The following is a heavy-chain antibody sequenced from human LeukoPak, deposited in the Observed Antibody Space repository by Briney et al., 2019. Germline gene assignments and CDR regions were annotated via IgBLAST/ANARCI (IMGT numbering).Heavy chain of an antibody. Sequence: SETLSLTCTVSGGSLTGYFWSWVRQPPGKGLEWVGYVFYEGNTNYNPSLKSRVTTSVDTSKNQFSLRLNSVTAADTAVYYCVRQGTITYAYFDSWGQGVPVTVSS. D-gene: IGHD2-2*01. CDR1: GGSLTGYF. CDR3: VRQGTITYAYFDS. J-gene: IGHJ4*02. CDR2: VFYEGNT. V-gene: IGHV4-59*08.